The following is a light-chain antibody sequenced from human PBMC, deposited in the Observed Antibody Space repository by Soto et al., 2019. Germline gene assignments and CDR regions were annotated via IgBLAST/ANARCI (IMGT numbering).Light chain of an antibody. Sequence: EIILTQSPGTLSLSPGERATLSCRASQSVSSSFLAWHQQKPGQAPRLLIYGASSRATGIPDRFSGRGSGTDFTLTISRREPEDYAVYYCQQYDSSPLTFGGGTKVEIK. V-gene: IGKV3-20*01. CDR2: GAS. CDR3: QQYDSSPLT. CDR1: QSVSSSF. J-gene: IGKJ4*01.